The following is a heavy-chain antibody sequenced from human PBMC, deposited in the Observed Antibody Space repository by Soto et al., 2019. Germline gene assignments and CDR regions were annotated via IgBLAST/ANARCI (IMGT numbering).Heavy chain of an antibody. J-gene: IGHJ4*02. CDR1: GGSISSYY. CDR2: IYYSGST. D-gene: IGHD6-13*01. Sequence: SETLSLTCTVSGGSISSYYWSWIRQPPGKGLEWIGYIYYSGSTNYNPSLKSRVTMTRDTSTSTAYMELSSLRSEDTAVYYCAAVGQQLGFDYWGQGTLVTVSS. CDR3: AAVGQQLGFDY. V-gene: IGHV4-59*03.